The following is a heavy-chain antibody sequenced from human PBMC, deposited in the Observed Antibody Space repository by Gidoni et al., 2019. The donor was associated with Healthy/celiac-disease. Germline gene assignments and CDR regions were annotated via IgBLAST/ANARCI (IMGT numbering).Heavy chain of an antibody. CDR1: GNRVSSNRAA. J-gene: IGHJ4*02. V-gene: IGHV6-1*01. CDR3: ARDLGVGATGYFDY. D-gene: IGHD1-26*01. Sequence: QVQLQQSGPRLVKTSQTLSLTCPISGNRVSSNRAAWNWIRQSPSRGLEWLGRTYYRSKWYNDDAKSVKSRITINADTSKNQFSLQLRSLTPEDTAVYYCARDLGVGATGYFDYWGRGTLVTVSS. CDR2: TYYRSKWYN.